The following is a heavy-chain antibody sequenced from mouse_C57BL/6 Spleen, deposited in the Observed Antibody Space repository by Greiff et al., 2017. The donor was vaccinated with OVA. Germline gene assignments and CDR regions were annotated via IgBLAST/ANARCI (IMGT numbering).Heavy chain of an antibody. D-gene: IGHD2-4*01. CDR1: GYSITSGYY. CDR2: ISYDGSN. Sequence: ESGPGLVKPSQSLSLTCSVTGYSITSGYYWNWIRQFPGNKLEWMGYISYDGSNNYNPSLKNRISITRATSKNQFFLKLNSVTTEDTATYYCASHYDYGFAYWGQGTLVTVSA. V-gene: IGHV3-6*01. CDR3: ASHYDYGFAY. J-gene: IGHJ3*01.